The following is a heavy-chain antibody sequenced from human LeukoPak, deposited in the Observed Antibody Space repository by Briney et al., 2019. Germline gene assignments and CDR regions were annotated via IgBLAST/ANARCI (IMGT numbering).Heavy chain of an antibody. J-gene: IGHJ4*02. CDR2: INHSGST. CDR1: GGSFSGYY. V-gene: IGHV4-34*01. D-gene: IGHD2-15*01. Sequence: PSETLSLTCAVYGGSFSGYYWSWIRQPPGKGLEWIGEINHSGSTNYNPFLKSRVTISVDTSKNQFSLKLSSVTAADTAVYYCARGEASARSAAFDYWGQGTLVTVSS. CDR3: ARGEASARSAAFDY.